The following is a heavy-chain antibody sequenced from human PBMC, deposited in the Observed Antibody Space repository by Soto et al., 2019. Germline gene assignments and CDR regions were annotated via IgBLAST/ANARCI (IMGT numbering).Heavy chain of an antibody. Sequence: EVQLLESGGGLVQPGGSLRLSCAGSGFTFINYAMNWVRQAPGKGLEWVSTISGGGDAPFFADSVRGRFTISRDNSKNTVTLQMNTLGVNDTAVYFCARKVPGSTSRPDDWYVDFWGRGTLVTAS. CDR2: ISGGGDAP. J-gene: IGHJ2*01. CDR3: ARKVPGSTSRPDDWYVDF. V-gene: IGHV3-23*01. D-gene: IGHD2-2*01. CDR1: GFTFINYA.